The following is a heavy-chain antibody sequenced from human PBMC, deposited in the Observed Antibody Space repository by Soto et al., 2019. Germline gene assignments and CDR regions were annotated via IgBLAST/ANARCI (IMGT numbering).Heavy chain of an antibody. D-gene: IGHD3-22*01. J-gene: IGHJ6*02. CDR2: IYYSGSP. CDR3: ASRYDSSGYYWVRYYYYGMDV. V-gene: IGHV4-39*01. Sequence: SETLSLTCTVSGGSISSSSYYWGWIRQPPGKGLEWIGSIYYSGSPYYNPSLKSRVTISVDTSKNQFSLKLSSVTDADTAVYYCASRYDSSGYYWVRYYYYGMDVWGQGTTVTVSS. CDR1: GGSISSSSYY.